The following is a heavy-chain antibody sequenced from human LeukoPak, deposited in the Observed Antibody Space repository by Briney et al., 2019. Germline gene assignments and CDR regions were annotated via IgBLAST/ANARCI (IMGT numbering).Heavy chain of an antibody. D-gene: IGHD6-19*01. V-gene: IGHV3-21*01. CDR3: ARGTYSSGWYGVY. CDR2: ISSSSSYI. CDR1: GFTFSSYS. Sequence: GGSLRLSCAASGFTFSSYSMNWVRQAPGKVLEWVSSISSSSSYIYYADSVKGRFTISRDNAKNSLYLQMNSLRAEDTAVYYCARGTYSSGWYGVYWGQGTLVTVSS. J-gene: IGHJ4*02.